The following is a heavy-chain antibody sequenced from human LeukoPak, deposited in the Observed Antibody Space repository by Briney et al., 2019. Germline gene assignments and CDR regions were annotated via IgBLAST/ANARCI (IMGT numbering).Heavy chain of an antibody. CDR2: INPNSGGT. Sequence: ASVKVSCKASGYTFTGYYMHWVRQPPGQGLEWMGWINPNSGGTNYAQQFQGRLTMTRDTSISTAYMELSRLRSDDTAVYYCARVKTMIIVVSLFDYWGQGTLVTVSS. J-gene: IGHJ4*02. CDR1: GYTFTGYY. D-gene: IGHD3-22*01. V-gene: IGHV1-2*02. CDR3: ARVKTMIIVVSLFDY.